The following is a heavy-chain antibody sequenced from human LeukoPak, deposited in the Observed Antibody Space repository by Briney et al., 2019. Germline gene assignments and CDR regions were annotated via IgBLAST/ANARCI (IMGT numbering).Heavy chain of an antibody. J-gene: IGHJ4*02. V-gene: IGHV3-15*07. CDR1: GFTFSNAW. D-gene: IGHD3-22*01. CDR3: TTYYYDSSGHPYFDY. Sequence: GGSLRLSCVASGFTFSNAWMNWVRQAPGKGLEWVGRIKSKPDGGTTDYAAPVKGRFTISRDDSKNMLYLQMNSLTTEDTAVYYCTTYYYDSSGHPYFDYWGQGTLVTVSS. CDR2: IKSKPDGGTT.